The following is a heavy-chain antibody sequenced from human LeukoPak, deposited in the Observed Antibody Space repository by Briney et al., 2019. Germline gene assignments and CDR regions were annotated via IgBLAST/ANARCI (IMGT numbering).Heavy chain of an antibody. CDR2: ISDRSTYI. CDR1: GFTFSSYS. Sequence: PGGSLRLSCAASGFTFSSYSMNWVRQAPGKGLEWVSSISDRSTYIYYADSLKGRFAISRDNAKNSLYLQMNSLRAEDTAVYYCARDSGLDTGYEKRFDYWGQGTLVTVSS. V-gene: IGHV3-21*01. J-gene: IGHJ4*02. D-gene: IGHD5-12*01. CDR3: ARDSGLDTGYEKRFDY.